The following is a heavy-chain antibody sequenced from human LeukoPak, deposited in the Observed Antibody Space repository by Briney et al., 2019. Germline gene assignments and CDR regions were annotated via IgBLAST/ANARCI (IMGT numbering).Heavy chain of an antibody. J-gene: IGHJ4*02. CDR3: ARGQFYHDSTGYSD. D-gene: IGHD3-22*01. CDR2: IYYSGTT. V-gene: IGHV4-59*01. CDR1: GGSMRNYY. Sequence: SSETLSLTCTVSGGSMRNYYWIWIRQPPGKGLEWIGYIYYSGTTSYNPSLKSRVTISVDTSKNQFSLKLNSVTAADAAVYYCARGQFYHDSTGYSDWGQGSLVTVSS.